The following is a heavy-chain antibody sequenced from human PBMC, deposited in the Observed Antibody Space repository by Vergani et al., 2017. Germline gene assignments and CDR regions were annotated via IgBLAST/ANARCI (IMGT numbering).Heavy chain of an antibody. Sequence: QLHLQESGSRLVKPSETLSLTCTVSGDSISSGGHSWSWIRQPPGKGLEWVGYIYHSGSTYYNPSLKSRLTISVDESRNQFSLQLTSVTAADTAVYYCARGPSVVQGHYIYYYSYFMDVWGKGTTVTVSS. D-gene: IGHD2-15*01. V-gene: IGHV4-30-2*01. CDR3: ARGPSVVQGHYIYYYSYFMDV. CDR2: IYHSGST. CDR1: GDSISSGGHS. J-gene: IGHJ6*03.